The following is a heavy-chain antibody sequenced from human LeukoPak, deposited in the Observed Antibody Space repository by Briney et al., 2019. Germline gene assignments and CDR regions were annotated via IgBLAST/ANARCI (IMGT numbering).Heavy chain of an antibody. V-gene: IGHV1-46*01. CDR2: INPSGGST. J-gene: IGHJ6*03. D-gene: IGHD1-26*01. CDR1: GYTFTGYY. CDR3: ARDTSGSYYRLVRYYYYMDV. Sequence: ASVKVSCKASGYTFTGYYMHWVRQAPGQGLEWMGIINPSGGSTSYAQKFQGRVTMTRDMSTSTVYMELSSLRSEDTAVYYCARDTSGSYYRLVRYYYYMDVWGKGTTVTVS.